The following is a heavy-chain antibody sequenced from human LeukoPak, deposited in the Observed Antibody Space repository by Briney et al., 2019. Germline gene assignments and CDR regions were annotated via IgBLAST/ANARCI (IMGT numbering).Heavy chain of an antibody. V-gene: IGHV3-7*01. J-gene: IGHJ4*02. CDR3: ARVGDIVVVPAAHYYFDY. D-gene: IGHD2-2*01. CDR2: IKQDGSEK. CDR1: RFTFSSYW. Sequence: GGSLRLSCAASRFTFSSYWMNWVRQAPGKGLEWVANIKQDGSEKYYVDSVKGRFTISRDNAKNSLYLQMNSLRAEDTAVYYCARVGDIVVVPAAHYYFDYWGQGTLVTVSS.